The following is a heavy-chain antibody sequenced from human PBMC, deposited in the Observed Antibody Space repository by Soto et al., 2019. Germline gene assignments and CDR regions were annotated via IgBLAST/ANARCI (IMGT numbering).Heavy chain of an antibody. Sequence: PGGSLRLSCVASGFTFSNYWMNWVRQTPGKGLEWVANIKQDGSAKNYVESVKGRFTISRDNAKNLVYLQTNSLRAEDTAVYYCAGGTGWVHDYWGQGTLVTVSS. V-gene: IGHV3-7*04. D-gene: IGHD1-1*01. CDR2: IKQDGSAK. J-gene: IGHJ4*02. CDR3: AGGTGWVHDY. CDR1: GFTFSNYW.